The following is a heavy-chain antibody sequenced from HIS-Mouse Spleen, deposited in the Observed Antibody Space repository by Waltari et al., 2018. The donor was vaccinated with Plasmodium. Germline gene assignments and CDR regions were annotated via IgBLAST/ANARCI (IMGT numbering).Heavy chain of an antibody. J-gene: IGHJ4*02. D-gene: IGHD6-13*01. CDR1: GFTFSSYG. V-gene: IGHV3-30*18. CDR2: ISYDGSNK. CDR3: AKDRRSSSWYVDY. Sequence: QGQLVASGGGVVQPGRSLRLSCAASGFTFSSYGMHWVRQAPGKGLEWVAVISYDGSNKYYADSVKGRFTISRDNSKNTLYLQMNSLRAEDTAVYYCAKDRRSSSWYVDYWGQGTLVTVSS.